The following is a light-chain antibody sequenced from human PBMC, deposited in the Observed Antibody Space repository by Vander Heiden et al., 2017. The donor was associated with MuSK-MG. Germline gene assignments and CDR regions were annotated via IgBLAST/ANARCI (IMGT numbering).Light chain of an antibody. J-gene: IGKJ3*01. CDR2: DAS. CDR3: QQYDNLPRFT. Sequence: DMQMTQSPSSLSASVGDRVTITCQASQDISNYLNWYQQKPGKAPKLLIYDASNWETGVPSRFSGSGSGTDFTFTISSLQPEDIATYYCQQYDNLPRFTFGHGTKVDIK. V-gene: IGKV1-33*01. CDR1: QDISNY.